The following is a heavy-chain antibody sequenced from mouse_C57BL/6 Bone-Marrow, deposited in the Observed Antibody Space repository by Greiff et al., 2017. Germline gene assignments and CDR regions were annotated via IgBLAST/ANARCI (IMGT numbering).Heavy chain of an antibody. Sequence: QVQLQQSGAELVRPGSSVKLSCKASGYTFTSYWMHWVKQRPIQGLEWIGNIDPSDSETHYNQKFKDKATLTVDKSASTAYMQLSSLTSEDSAVFYCARPLYYDYDVGYWGQGTTLTVSS. J-gene: IGHJ2*01. CDR1: GYTFTSYW. V-gene: IGHV1-52*01. D-gene: IGHD2-4*01. CDR3: ARPLYYDYDVGY. CDR2: IDPSDSET.